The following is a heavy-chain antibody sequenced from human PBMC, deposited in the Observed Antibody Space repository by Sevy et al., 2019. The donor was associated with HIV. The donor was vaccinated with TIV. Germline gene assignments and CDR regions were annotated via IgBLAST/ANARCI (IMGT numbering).Heavy chain of an antibody. CDR3: AKERGGSYIPYFYGMDV. V-gene: IGHV3-30*18. D-gene: IGHD1-26*01. CDR1: GFTFRNYG. Sequence: GGSLRLSCIASGFTFRNYGIHWVRQAPGKGLDWVAVIGYDGTDKYYADSVKGRFTISRDNSKNTRFLQMNSLRVEDTAVYYCAKERGGSYIPYFYGMDVWGQGTAVTVSS. CDR2: IGYDGTDK. J-gene: IGHJ6*02.